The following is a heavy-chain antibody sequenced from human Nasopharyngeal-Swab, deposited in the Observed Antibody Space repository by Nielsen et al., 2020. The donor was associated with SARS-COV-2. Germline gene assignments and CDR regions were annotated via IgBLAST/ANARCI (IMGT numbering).Heavy chain of an antibody. CDR1: GFTFSNYA. J-gene: IGHJ4*02. Sequence: GESLKISCVASGFTFSNYAISWVRQAPGQGLEWVSTVDYDGVRTHYADSVEGRFIISRDNSRNTAYLQIKSLRVEDAAVYYCATWMTAHFDYWGQGTLVT. V-gene: IGHV3-23*01. CDR3: ATWMTAHFDY. CDR2: VDYDGVRT. D-gene: IGHD5-18*01.